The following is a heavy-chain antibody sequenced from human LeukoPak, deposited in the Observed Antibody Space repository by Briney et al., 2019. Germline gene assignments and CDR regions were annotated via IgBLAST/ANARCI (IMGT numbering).Heavy chain of an antibody. CDR1: GYTFTGYY. CDR3: ARALTTSDAFDI. J-gene: IGHJ3*02. CDR2: ISAYNGNT. V-gene: IGHV1-18*04. Sequence: GASVKVSCKASGYTFTGYYMHWVRQAPGQGLEWMGWISAYNGNTNYAQKLQGRVTMTTDTSTSTAYMELRSLRSDDTAVYYCARALTTSDAFDIWGQGTMVTVSS. D-gene: IGHD4-17*01.